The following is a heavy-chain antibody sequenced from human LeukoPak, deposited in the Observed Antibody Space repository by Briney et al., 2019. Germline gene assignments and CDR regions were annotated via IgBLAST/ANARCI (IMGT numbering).Heavy chain of an antibody. CDR3: ARNSGSSINSFDY. V-gene: IGHV1-2*02. J-gene: IGHJ4*02. CDR1: GYTFTGYY. CDR2: INPNSGGT. D-gene: IGHD1-26*01. Sequence: GASVKVSCKASGYTFTGYYMHWVRQAPGQGLEWMGWINPNSGGTNYAQKFQGRVTMTGDTSISTAYMELSRLRSDDTAVYYCARNSGSSINSFDYWGQGTLVTVSS.